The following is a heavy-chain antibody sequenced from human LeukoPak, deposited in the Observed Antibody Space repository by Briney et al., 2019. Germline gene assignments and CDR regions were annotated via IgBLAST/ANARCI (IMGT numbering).Heavy chain of an antibody. D-gene: IGHD6-13*01. CDR3: ARGKTQKQYSSSWPKAPRTDAFDI. V-gene: IGHV4-34*01. CDR2: INHSGST. Sequence: PSETLSLTCAVYGGSFSGYYWRWIRQPPGKGLEWIGEINHSGSTNYNPSLKSRVTISVDTSKNQFSLKLSSVTAADTAVYYCARGKTQKQYSSSWPKAPRTDAFDIWGQGTMVTISS. CDR1: GGSFSGYY. J-gene: IGHJ3*02.